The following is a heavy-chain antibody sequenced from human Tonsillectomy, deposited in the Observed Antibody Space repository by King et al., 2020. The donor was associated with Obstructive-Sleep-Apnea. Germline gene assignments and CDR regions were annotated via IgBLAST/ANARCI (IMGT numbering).Heavy chain of an antibody. J-gene: IGHJ5*02. CDR2: ISHSGRT. V-gene: IGHV4-39*07. CDR3: AREAGETGARWFDP. CDR1: GGSITSGSYY. D-gene: IGHD1-26*01. Sequence: LQLQESGPRLVKPSETLSLICTVSGGSITSGSYYWGWIRQPPGKGLEWIAGISHSGRTFYSPSLESRVSISVDTSKNQFSLKLRSVTAADTAVYYCAREAGETGARWFDPWGQGTLVTVSS.